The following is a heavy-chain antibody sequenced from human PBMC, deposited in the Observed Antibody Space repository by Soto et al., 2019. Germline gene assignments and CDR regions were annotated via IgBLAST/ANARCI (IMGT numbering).Heavy chain of an antibody. Sequence: EVQLLESGGGLVQPGGSLRLSCAASGFTFSSYAMSWVRQAPGKGLEWVSAISGSGGSTYYADSVKGRFTISRDNSKNTLYLQMNSLRAEDTAVYYCAKDQVDENYDFWSGYLTPGYYYGMDVWGQGTTVTVSS. CDR1: GFTFSSYA. J-gene: IGHJ6*02. CDR3: AKDQVDENYDFWSGYLTPGYYYGMDV. CDR2: ISGSGGST. V-gene: IGHV3-23*01. D-gene: IGHD3-3*01.